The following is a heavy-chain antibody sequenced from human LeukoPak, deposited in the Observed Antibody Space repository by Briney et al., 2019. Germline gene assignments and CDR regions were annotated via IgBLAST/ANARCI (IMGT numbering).Heavy chain of an antibody. CDR1: GGSISSSSYY. D-gene: IGHD3-10*01. CDR3: ARHLRSSRSNYYGSGSSFDY. J-gene: IGHJ4*02. CDR2: IYYSGST. Sequence: SETLSLTCTVSGGSISSSSYYWGWIRQPPGKGLEWIGSIYYSGSTYYNPSLKSRVTISVDTSKNQFSLKLSSVTAADTAVYYCARHLRSSRSNYYGSGSSFDYWGQGTPVTVSS. V-gene: IGHV4-39*01.